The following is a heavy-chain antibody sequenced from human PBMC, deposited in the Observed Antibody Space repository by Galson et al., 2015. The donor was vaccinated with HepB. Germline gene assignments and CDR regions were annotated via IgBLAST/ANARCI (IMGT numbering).Heavy chain of an antibody. CDR3: AKSVVDVGF. D-gene: IGHD2-15*01. CDR2: IYSGGRI. CDR1: GFTVSSTY. V-gene: IGHV3-53*01. Sequence: SLRLSCAASGFTVSSTYMSWVRQAPGKGLEWVSIIYSGGRIYYADSVKGRFTISRDNSQNTVYLQMNSLRVDDTALYYCAKSVVDVGFWGQGTLVTVSS. J-gene: IGHJ4*02.